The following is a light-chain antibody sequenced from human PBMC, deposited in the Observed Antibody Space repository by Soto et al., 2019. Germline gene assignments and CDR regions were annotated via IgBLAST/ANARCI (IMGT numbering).Light chain of an antibody. CDR3: QQYYDAPT. V-gene: IGKV4-1*01. J-gene: IGKJ1*01. CDR1: QSFLYSSNNKNY. CDR2: WAS. Sequence: DSVMTQSPASLAVSLGERATINCKSSQSFLYSSNNKNYLAWYQQKPGQPPKLLFYWASTRESGVPDRFSGSGSGTDFTLTISSLQAEDVAVYYCQQYYDAPTFGQGTKVDI.